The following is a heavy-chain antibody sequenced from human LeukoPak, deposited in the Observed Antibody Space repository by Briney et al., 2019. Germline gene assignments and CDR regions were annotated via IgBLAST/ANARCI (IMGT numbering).Heavy chain of an antibody. J-gene: IGHJ6*03. D-gene: IGHD3-16*01. CDR3: AGATFYYVYMDV. CDR2: IYYSERT. CDR1: GGPISSSSYY. Sequence: SETLSLTCTVSGGPISSSSYYWGWSRQPPGKGVEWIGRIYYSERTYYNPSLKSRATQSVDTSKTQFSQKLSSVTASPPDLDYGAGATFYYVYMDVSVKGSTVAVSS. V-gene: IGHV4-39*07.